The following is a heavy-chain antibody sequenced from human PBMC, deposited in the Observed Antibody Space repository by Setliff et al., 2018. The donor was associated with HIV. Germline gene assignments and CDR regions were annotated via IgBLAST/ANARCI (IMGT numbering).Heavy chain of an antibody. CDR2: IYYSGST. J-gene: IGHJ6*03. V-gene: IGHV4-59*12. Sequence: PSETLSLTCTVSGGSISSYYWSWIRQPPGKGLEWIGYIYYSGSTNYNPSLKSRVTRSVDTSKNQFSLKWSAVTAADTAVYYCARGRKRDGYNFYYYYMDVWDKGTTVTSP. D-gene: IGHD5-12*01. CDR1: GGSISSYY. CDR3: ARGRKRDGYNFYYYYMDV.